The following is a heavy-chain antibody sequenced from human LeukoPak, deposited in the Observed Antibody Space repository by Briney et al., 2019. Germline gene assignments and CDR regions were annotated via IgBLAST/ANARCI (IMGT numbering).Heavy chain of an antibody. CDR3: ARDMAFYHDSSGPVDY. D-gene: IGHD3-22*01. CDR1: GGTFNSYA. J-gene: IGHJ4*02. Sequence: GASVKVSCKASGGTFNSYAISWVRQAPGQGLEWMGGIIPMFGTANYAQKFQGRVSITTDESTSTAYMELSSLRSEDTAVYYCARDMAFYHDSSGPVDYWGQGILVTVSS. V-gene: IGHV1-69*05. CDR2: IIPMFGTA.